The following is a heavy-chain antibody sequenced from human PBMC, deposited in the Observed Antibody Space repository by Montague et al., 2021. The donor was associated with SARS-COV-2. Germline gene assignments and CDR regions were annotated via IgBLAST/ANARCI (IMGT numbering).Heavy chain of an antibody. CDR3: ARDIAVACLFDY. CDR2: ISISGST. D-gene: IGHD6-19*01. J-gene: IGHJ4*02. CDR1: GGSISSGSYY. V-gene: IGHV4-61*02. Sequence: TLSLTCTVSGGSISSGSYYWIWIRQPAGKGLEWIGRISISGSTNYNPSLKSRVTISVDTSKNQFSLKLSSVTAADTAVYYCARDIAVACLFDYWGQGTLVTVSS.